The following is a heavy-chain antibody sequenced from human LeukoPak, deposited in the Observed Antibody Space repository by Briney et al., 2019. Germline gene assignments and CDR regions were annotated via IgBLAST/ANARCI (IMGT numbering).Heavy chain of an antibody. V-gene: IGHV1-69*13. CDR1: GYTFTGYY. J-gene: IGHJ4*02. CDR3: ARGPTGRFLEWLLPFDY. CDR2: IIPIFGTA. D-gene: IGHD3-3*01. Sequence: ASVKVSCKASGYTFTGYYMHWVRQAPGQGLEWVGGIIPIFGTANYAQKFQGRVTITADESTIPAYMELSSLRSEDTAVYYCARGPTGRFLEWLLPFDYWGQGSLVTVSS.